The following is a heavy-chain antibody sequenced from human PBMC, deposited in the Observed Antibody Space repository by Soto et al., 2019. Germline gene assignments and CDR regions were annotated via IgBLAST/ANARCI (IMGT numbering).Heavy chain of an antibody. D-gene: IGHD1-1*01. CDR3: ARGSWDDVTGHYYMDV. J-gene: IGHJ6*03. CDR2: TYYRSKWYI. V-gene: IGHV6-1*01. CDR1: GGSVSSNSAA. Sequence: SQTLSLTCDISGGSVSSNSAAWNWIRQTPSRGLEWLGRTYYRSKWYINYAVSVKSRITVNPDTSKNQFSLQLNSVTPEDTAVYYCARGSWDDVTGHYYMDVWGKGTTVTV.